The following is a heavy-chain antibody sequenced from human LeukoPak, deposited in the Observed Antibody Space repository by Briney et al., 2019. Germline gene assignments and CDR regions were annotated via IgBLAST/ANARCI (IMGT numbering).Heavy chain of an antibody. V-gene: IGHV4-4*07. D-gene: IGHD1-1*01. J-gene: IGHJ4*02. CDR2: IHVSGVT. CDR1: GGSISSDY. Sequence: PSETLSLTCSVSGGSISSDYWNWIRQPAGKGLEFIGRIHVSGVTNYSPSLGGRVTMSVDRSKNQFSLNLNSVTAADTAVYYCARDLGHERRGGFFESWGQGTLVTVPS. CDR3: ARDLGHERRGGFFES.